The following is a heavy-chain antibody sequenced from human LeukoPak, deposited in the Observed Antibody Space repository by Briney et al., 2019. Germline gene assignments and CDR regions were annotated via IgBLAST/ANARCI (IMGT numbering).Heavy chain of an antibody. D-gene: IGHD5-18*01. J-gene: IGHJ4*02. CDR2: FYPADCET. CDR3: ATDLRSMYTAMVTTIFDY. CDR1: GYTPSELS. V-gene: IGHV1-24*01. Sequence: ASLKVSCEVSGYTPSELSMHWGPQTPGKGLEWMGGFYPADCETICAQKFQGRVTMTEDTSTDTAYMEVSSLRSGDTAVYYCATDLRSMYTAMVTTIFDYWGQGTLVTVSS.